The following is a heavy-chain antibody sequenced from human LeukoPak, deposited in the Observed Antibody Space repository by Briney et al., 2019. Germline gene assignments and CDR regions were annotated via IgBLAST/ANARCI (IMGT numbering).Heavy chain of an antibody. Sequence: TGGSLRLSCAASGFTFSRYWMHWVRQVPGKGLVWVSRIKGDESSTNYADSVKGRFTISRDNAKSTLYLQVNSLRVEDTGVYYCAREQLVFSLGLWGQGTLVTVSS. CDR2: IKGDESST. CDR1: GFTFSRYW. CDR3: AREQLVFSLGL. J-gene: IGHJ4*02. V-gene: IGHV3-74*01. D-gene: IGHD1-1*01.